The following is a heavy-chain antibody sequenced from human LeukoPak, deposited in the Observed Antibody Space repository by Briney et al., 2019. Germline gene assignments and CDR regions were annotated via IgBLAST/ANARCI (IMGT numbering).Heavy chain of an antibody. V-gene: IGHV3-21*01. CDR3: ARDPTYCGGDCSTDQYFDY. Sequence: GGSLRLSCAASGFTFSSYSMNWVRQAPEKGLEWVSSISISSTYIYYADSVKGRFTISRDNAKNSVYLQMNSLRAEDTAVYYCARDPTYCGGDCSTDQYFDYWGQGTLVTVSS. D-gene: IGHD2-21*02. J-gene: IGHJ4*02. CDR1: GFTFSSYS. CDR2: ISISSTYI.